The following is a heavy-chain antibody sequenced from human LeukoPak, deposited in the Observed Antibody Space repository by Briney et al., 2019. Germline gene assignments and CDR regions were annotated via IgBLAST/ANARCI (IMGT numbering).Heavy chain of an antibody. Sequence: PGGSLRLSCAASGFTFSSYSMNWVRQAPGKGLEWVSSISSSSSYIYYADSVKGRFTISRDNAKNSLYLQMNSLRAEDTAVYYCAREVRSSSWLPMDVWGKGTTVTVSS. J-gene: IGHJ6*03. CDR1: GFTFSSYS. D-gene: IGHD6-13*01. V-gene: IGHV3-21*01. CDR2: ISSSSSYI. CDR3: AREVRSSSWLPMDV.